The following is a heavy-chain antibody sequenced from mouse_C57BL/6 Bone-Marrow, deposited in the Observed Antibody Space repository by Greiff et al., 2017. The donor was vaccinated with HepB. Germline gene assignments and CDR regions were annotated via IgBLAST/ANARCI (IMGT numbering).Heavy chain of an antibody. CDR2: IDPENGDT. J-gene: IGHJ1*03. CDR3: TTDYGSSYWYFDV. Sequence: EVQLQQSGAELVRPGASVKLSCTASGFNIKDDYMHWVKQRPEQGLEWIGWIDPENGDTEYASKVQGKATITADTSSNTAYLQLSSLTSEDTAVYYCTTDYGSSYWYFDVWGTGTTVTVSS. D-gene: IGHD1-1*01. CDR1: GFNIKDDY. V-gene: IGHV14-4*01.